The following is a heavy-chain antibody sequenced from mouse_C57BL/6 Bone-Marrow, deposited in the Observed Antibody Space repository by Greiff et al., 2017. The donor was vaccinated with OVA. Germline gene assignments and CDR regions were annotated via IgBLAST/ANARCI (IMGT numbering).Heavy chain of an antibody. V-gene: IGHV14-4*01. CDR2: IDPENGDT. CDR3: TTRGYDYDGDWYFDV. CDR1: GFNIKDDY. J-gene: IGHJ1*03. D-gene: IGHD2-4*01. Sequence: VQLKESGAELVRPGASVKLSCTASGFNIKDDYMHWVKQRPEQGLEWIGWIDPENGDTEYASKFQGKATITADTSSNTAYLQLSSLTSEDTAVYYCTTRGYDYDGDWYFDVWGTGTTVTVSS.